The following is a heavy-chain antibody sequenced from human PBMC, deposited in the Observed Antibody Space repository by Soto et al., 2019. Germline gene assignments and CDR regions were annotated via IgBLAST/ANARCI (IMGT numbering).Heavy chain of an antibody. J-gene: IGHJ4*02. Sequence: DVRLVESGGGLVQPGGSLKLSCEDSGLPKYWMAWVRQAPGKGLEWVANIKQDGREIQYVGAVKGRFTISRDNAKKSLSLQMNSQDVVDTAAFYCAGGGGWVIEDWCQGIKVTVSS. CDR3: AGGGGWVIED. CDR1: GLPKYW. V-gene: IGHV3-7*01. CDR2: IKQDGREI. D-gene: IGHD3-22*01.